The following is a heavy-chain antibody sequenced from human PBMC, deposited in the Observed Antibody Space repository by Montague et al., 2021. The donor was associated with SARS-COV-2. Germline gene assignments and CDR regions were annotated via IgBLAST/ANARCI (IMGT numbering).Heavy chain of an antibody. CDR2: IDWDDDK. V-gene: IGHV2-70*01. D-gene: IGHD4-23*01. CDR3: ARSYGTTVVTRAFDY. CDR1: GFSLSTSGMC. Sequence: PALVKPTQTLTLTCTFSGFSLSTSGMCVSWIRQPPGKALEWLTLIDWDDDKYYGTSLKTRLTISKDTSKNQVVLTMTNMDPVDTATYYCARSYGTTVVTRAFDYWGQGTLVTVFS. J-gene: IGHJ4*02.